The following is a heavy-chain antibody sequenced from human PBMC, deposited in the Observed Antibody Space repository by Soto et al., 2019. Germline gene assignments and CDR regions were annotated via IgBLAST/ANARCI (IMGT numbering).Heavy chain of an antibody. Sequence: QVHLVESGGGVVLPARSLRLSCVASGFIFNSYGFHWVRQAPGRGLEWVAAISYDGNDKNYVDSVKGRFTISRDNSNNTLFLQMDSLKPEDTALYYCARDAEYSSVFDYWGQGSLVTVSS. CDR3: ARDAEYSSVFDY. CDR2: ISYDGNDK. CDR1: GFIFNSYG. J-gene: IGHJ4*02. D-gene: IGHD6-6*01. V-gene: IGHV3-30-3*01.